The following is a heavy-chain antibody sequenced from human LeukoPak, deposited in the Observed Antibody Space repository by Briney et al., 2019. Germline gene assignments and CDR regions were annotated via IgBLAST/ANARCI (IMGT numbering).Heavy chain of an antibody. CDR1: GYSFTSYW. CDR3: ARLSSKRYSSSRYERGGWFDP. D-gene: IGHD6-13*01. J-gene: IGHJ5*02. V-gene: IGHV5-51*01. CDR2: IYPGDSVT. Sequence: GESLKISCKGAGYSFTSYWIGWVRQMPGKGLEWMGIIYPGDSVTRYSPSFQGQVTISADKSISTAYLQWSSLKASDTAMYYCARLSSKRYSSSRYERGGWFDPWGQGTLVTVSS.